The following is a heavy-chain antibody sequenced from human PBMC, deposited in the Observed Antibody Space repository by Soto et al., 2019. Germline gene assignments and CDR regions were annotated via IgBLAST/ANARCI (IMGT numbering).Heavy chain of an antibody. D-gene: IGHD3-22*01. CDR1: GGTFSSYA. CDR3: ARAGRASSGYRGGWFDP. J-gene: IGHJ5*02. V-gene: IGHV1-69*01. CDR2: IIPIFGTA. Sequence: QVQLVQSGAEVKKPGSSVKVSCKASGGTFSSYAISWVRQAPGQGLEWMGGIIPIFGTANYAQKFQGRVTITADESTSTAYMELSSLRYEDTAVYYFARAGRASSGYRGGWFDPWGQGTLVTVSS.